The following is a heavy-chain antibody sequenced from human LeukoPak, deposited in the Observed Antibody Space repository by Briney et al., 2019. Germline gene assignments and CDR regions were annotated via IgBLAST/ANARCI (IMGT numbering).Heavy chain of an antibody. D-gene: IGHD5-18*01. J-gene: IGHJ2*01. CDR3: ARDRGRIQLWQRVDWYFDL. Sequence: SQTLSLTCTVSGGSISSGGYYWSWIRQHPGKGLEWIRYIYYSGSTYYNPSLKSRVTISVDTSKNQFSLKLSSVTAADTAVYYCARDRGRIQLWQRVDWYFDLWGRGTLVTVSS. V-gene: IGHV4-31*03. CDR2: IYYSGST. CDR1: GGSISSGGYY.